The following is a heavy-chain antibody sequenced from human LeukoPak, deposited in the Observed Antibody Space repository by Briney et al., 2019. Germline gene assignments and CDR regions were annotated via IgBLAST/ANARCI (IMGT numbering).Heavy chain of an antibody. V-gene: IGHV3-48*03. CDR1: GFTFSDYE. CDR3: ARDATTQVGYVYMDV. CDR2: ISTSGSII. D-gene: IGHD5-18*01. Sequence: GGSLRLSCAASGFTFSDYEMNWVRQAPGKGLEWVSHISTSGSIIHYADSVEGRFTISRDNAKNSLYLQMNSLRAEDTALYYCARDATTQVGYVYMDVWGKGTTVTISS. J-gene: IGHJ6*03.